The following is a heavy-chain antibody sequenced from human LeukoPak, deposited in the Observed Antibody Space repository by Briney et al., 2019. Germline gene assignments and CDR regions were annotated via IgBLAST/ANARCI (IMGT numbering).Heavy chain of an antibody. Sequence: ASVKVSCKAAGYTFTSYGISWVRQAAGQGLEWRGWISAYTGNTNYAQKFQGRVTMTTDTSTSTGSMELRSLRSDDTAVYFCARQGTRYCSGGSCYCDYWGQGTLVTVSS. J-gene: IGHJ4*02. D-gene: IGHD2-15*01. CDR1: GYTFTSYG. CDR2: ISAYTGNT. CDR3: ARQGTRYCSGGSCYCDY. V-gene: IGHV1-18*04.